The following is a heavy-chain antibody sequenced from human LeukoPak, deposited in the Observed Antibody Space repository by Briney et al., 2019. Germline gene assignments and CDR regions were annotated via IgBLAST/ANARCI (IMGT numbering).Heavy chain of an antibody. D-gene: IGHD5-24*01. V-gene: IGHV3-30*18. CDR1: GFTFSSYG. Sequence: GGSLRLSCAASGFTFSSYGMHWVRQAPGKGLEWVAVISYDGSNKYYADSVKGRFNISRDNSKNTLYLQMNSLRAEDTAVYYCAKVKEMATIFDWYFDLWGRGTLVTVSS. CDR2: ISYDGSNK. CDR3: AKVKEMATIFDWYFDL. J-gene: IGHJ2*01.